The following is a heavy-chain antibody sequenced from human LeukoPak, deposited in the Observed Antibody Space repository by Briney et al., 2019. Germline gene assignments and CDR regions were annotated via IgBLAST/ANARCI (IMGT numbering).Heavy chain of an antibody. CDR1: GFSFSDNY. CDR2: ISGDGYDI. CDR3: ATKAREAPE. V-gene: IGHV3-11*01. J-gene: IGHJ4*02. Sequence: GGSLRLSCATSGFSFSDNYVSWIRQAPGKGLQWLSYISGDGYDINYADSVKGRFTVVRDNAKNALYLQMNSLGVEDTAIYYCATKAREAPEWGQGTLVTDSS. D-gene: IGHD1/OR15-1a*01.